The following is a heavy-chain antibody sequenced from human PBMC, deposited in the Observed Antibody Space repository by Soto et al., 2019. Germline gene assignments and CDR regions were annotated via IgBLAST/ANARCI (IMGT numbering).Heavy chain of an antibody. J-gene: IGHJ6*02. CDR2: ISAYNGNT. CDR3: ASVTQTNYYYYGMDV. CDR1: GYTFTSYG. V-gene: IGHV1-18*04. Sequence: QVQLVQSGAEVKKPGASVKVSCKASGYTFTSYGISWVRQAPGQGLEWMGWISAYNGNTNYAQKLQGKVTMTTDTCTSTGYMELRSLRSDDTAVYYCASVTQTNYYYYGMDVWGQGTTVTVSS. D-gene: IGHD4-4*01.